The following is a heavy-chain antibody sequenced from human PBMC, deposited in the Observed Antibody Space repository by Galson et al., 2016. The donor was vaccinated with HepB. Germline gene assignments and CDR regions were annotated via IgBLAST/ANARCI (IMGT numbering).Heavy chain of an antibody. J-gene: IGHJ4*02. CDR3: APENSSGGLDY. CDR1: GFTFSSYG. Sequence: SLRLSCAASGFTFSSYGMHWVRQAPGKGLEWVAVISYDGSHKYYADSVKGRFTISRDISKNTLYLQMNSLRAEDTAVYCCAPENSSGGLDYWGQGTLVTVSS. D-gene: IGHD2-15*01. CDR2: ISYDGSHK. V-gene: IGHV3-30*03.